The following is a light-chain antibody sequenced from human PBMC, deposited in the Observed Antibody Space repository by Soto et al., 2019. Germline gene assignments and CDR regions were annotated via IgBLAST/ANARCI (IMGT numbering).Light chain of an antibody. Sequence: EVVLTQSPGTLSLSPGERATLSCRASQSVTSSFLAWYQQKPGLAPRLLISVTSTRATGVPDRFSGSGSGTDFTLTISRLETEDFAVYYCQQYGSSPWTFGQGTKVDIK. CDR3: QQYGSSPWT. CDR1: QSVTSSF. J-gene: IGKJ1*01. V-gene: IGKV3-20*01. CDR2: VTS.